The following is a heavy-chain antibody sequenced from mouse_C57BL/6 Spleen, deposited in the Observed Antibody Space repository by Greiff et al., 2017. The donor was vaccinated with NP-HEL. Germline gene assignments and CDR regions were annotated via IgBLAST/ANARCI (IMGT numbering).Heavy chain of an antibody. V-gene: IGHV1-59*01. Sequence: VQLQQPGAELVRPGTSVKLSCKASGYTFTSYWMHWVKQRPGQGLEWIGVIDPSDSYTNYNQKFKGKATLTVDTSSSTAYMQLSSLTSEDSAVYYCARDGSSLYWYFDVWGTGTTVTVSS. CDR1: GYTFTSYW. CDR3: ARDGSSLYWYFDV. J-gene: IGHJ1*03. D-gene: IGHD1-1*01. CDR2: IDPSDSYT.